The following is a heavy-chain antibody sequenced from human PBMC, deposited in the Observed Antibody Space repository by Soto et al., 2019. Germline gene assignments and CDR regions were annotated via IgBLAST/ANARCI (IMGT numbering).Heavy chain of an antibody. CDR1: GFTFSSYA. J-gene: IGHJ4*02. D-gene: IGHD3-3*01. Sequence: GSLRLSCAASGFTFSSYAMSWVRQAPGKGLEWVSAISGSGGSTYYADSVKGRFTISRDNSKNTLYLQMNSLRAEDTAVYYCAKGQDTTIFGVFGPSDYWGQGTLVTVSS. CDR2: ISGSGGST. V-gene: IGHV3-23*01. CDR3: AKGQDTTIFGVFGPSDY.